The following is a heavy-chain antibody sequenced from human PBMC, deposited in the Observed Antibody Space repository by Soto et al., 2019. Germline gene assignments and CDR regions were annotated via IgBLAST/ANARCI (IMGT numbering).Heavy chain of an antibody. V-gene: IGHV3-15*07. D-gene: IGHD5-18*01. Sequence: EVQLVESGGGLVKPGGSLRLSCAVSGFSLTDVWMNWVRQAPGKGLEWVGRIKSKTAGGTTDYAAPVKGRFTILRDDSKNTLYLKMESLITEDTAVYFCSNGYGKYFNSWGQGTVVTFSS. CDR2: IKSKTAGGTT. CDR1: GFSLTDVW. J-gene: IGHJ4*02. CDR3: SNGYGKYFNS.